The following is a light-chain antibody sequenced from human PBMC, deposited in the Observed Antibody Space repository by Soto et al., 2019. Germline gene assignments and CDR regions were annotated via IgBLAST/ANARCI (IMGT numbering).Light chain of an antibody. CDR1: QASSNC. CDR2: AAS. J-gene: IGKJ5*01. Sequence: IQMTQSPSSLSASMGDRVAITYRSSQASSNCGAWFQQKPEKPPPLLISAASTLQSGVPLPCSGSVSETDFTLTISGLQPEDRATYHFQSYNTARPSFGQGTR. CDR3: QSYNTARPS. V-gene: IGKV1-27*01.